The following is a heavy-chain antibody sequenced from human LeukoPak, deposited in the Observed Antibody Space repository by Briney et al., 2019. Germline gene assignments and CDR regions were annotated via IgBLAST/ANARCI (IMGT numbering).Heavy chain of an antibody. CDR1: RASISGSIRSPY. CDR3: ARIPLGYSGAYYFDF. J-gene: IGHJ4*02. Sequence: SETLSLTCTVSRASISGSIRSPYWSWLRQPPGKGLEWIGYISSSGSTNDNPSLRSRVTISVDTSKNQFFLNLSYVSAADTAVYYCARIPLGYSGAYYFDFWGQGALVTVSP. D-gene: IGHD5-12*01. V-gene: IGHV4-4*09. CDR2: ISSSGST.